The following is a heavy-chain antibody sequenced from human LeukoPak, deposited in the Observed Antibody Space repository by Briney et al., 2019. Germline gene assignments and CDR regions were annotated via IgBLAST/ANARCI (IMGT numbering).Heavy chain of an antibody. CDR1: GGSISSHY. V-gene: IGHV4-59*11. J-gene: IGHJ4*02. D-gene: IGHD4-17*01. CDR3: ARGLTVTYTQFDY. Sequence: SETLSLTCTVSGGSISSHYWSWIRQPPGKGLEWIGYIYYSGSTNYNPSLKSRVTISVDTSKNQFSLKLSSVTAADTAVYYCARGLTVTYTQFDYWGQGTLVTVSS. CDR2: IYYSGST.